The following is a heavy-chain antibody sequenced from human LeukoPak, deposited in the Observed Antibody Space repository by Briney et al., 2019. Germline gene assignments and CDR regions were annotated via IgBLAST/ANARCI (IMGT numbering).Heavy chain of an antibody. CDR1: GFTFSSYS. D-gene: IGHD2-2*01. CDR2: ISSSSSYI. J-gene: IGHJ5*02. Sequence: PGGSLRLSCAASGFTFSSYSMNWVRQAPGKGLEWVSSISSSSSYIYYADSVKGRFTISRDNAKNSLYLQMNSLRAEDTAVYYCARGRRLRGIIVVVPIVWFDPWGQGTLVTVSS. V-gene: IGHV3-21*01. CDR3: ARGRRLRGIIVVVPIVWFDP.